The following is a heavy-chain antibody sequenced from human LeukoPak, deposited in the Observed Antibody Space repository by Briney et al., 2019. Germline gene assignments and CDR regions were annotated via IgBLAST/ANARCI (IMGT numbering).Heavy chain of an antibody. CDR2: INPNSGGT. V-gene: IGHV1-2*02. Sequence: ASVKVSCKASGYTFTGYYMHWVRQAPGQGLEWMGWINPNSGGTNCAQKFQGRVTMTRDTSISTAYMELSRLRSDDTAMYYCARVYSSNWFGFDYWGQGTLVTVSS. D-gene: IGHD6-13*01. CDR3: ARVYSSNWFGFDY. CDR1: GYTFTGYY. J-gene: IGHJ4*02.